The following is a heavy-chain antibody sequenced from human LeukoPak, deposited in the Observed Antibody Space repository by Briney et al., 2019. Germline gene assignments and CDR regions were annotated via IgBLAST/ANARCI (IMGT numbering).Heavy chain of an antibody. CDR1: GYTFAGYY. D-gene: IGHD3-3*02. CDR2: MNPNSGNT. CDR3: ASRIFGVVIMGY. J-gene: IGHJ4*02. Sequence: GTSVKVSCKASGYTFAGYYMQWVRQATGQGLEWRGWMNPNSGNTGYAQKFQGRVTMTRNTSISTAYMELSRLRSEDTAVYYCASRIFGVVIMGYWGQGTLVTVSS. V-gene: IGHV1-8*02.